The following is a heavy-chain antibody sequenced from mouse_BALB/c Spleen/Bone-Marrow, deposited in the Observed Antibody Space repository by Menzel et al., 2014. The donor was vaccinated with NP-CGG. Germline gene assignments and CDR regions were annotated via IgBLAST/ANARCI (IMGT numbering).Heavy chain of an antibody. D-gene: IGHD2-1*01. CDR2: ISGSGSYT. CDR1: GFTFSSYG. J-gene: IGHJ4*01. V-gene: IGHV5-9-2*01. Sequence: DVQLQESGGGLVKPGGSLKLSCAASGFTFSSYGMSWVRQTPEKRLEWVATISGSGSYTYYPDSVKGRFTISRDNAKNNLYLQMSSLRSEDTALYYCARQNGNYGYYYAMDYWGQGTSVTVSS. CDR3: ARQNGNYGYYYAMDY.